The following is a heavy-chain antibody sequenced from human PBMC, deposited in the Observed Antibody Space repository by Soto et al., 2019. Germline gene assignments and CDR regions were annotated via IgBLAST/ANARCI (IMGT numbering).Heavy chain of an antibody. Sequence: TSETLSLTCAVSCGSISSGGYSWSWIRQPPGKGLEWIGYIYHSGSTYYNPSLKSRVTISVDRSKNQFSLKLSSVTAADTAVYYCARASTTVTTLDYWGQGTLVTVSS. D-gene: IGHD4-17*01. CDR2: IYHSGST. CDR1: CGSISSGGYS. V-gene: IGHV4-30-2*01. CDR3: ARASTTVTTLDY. J-gene: IGHJ4*02.